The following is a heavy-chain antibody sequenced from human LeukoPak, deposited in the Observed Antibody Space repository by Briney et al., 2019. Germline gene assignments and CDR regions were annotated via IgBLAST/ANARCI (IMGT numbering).Heavy chain of an antibody. Sequence: SETLTLTCTVSGGSISSGTYYWSWIRQPPGKGPEWIGYTYYSGTTYYNPSLKSRATISVDTSKNQFSLKLSSVTAADTAVYYCARDRRDGYNSNWFDPWGQGILVTVSS. CDR2: TYYSGTT. CDR3: ARDRRDGYNSNWFDP. CDR1: GGSISSGTYY. V-gene: IGHV4-30-4*01. J-gene: IGHJ5*02. D-gene: IGHD5-24*01.